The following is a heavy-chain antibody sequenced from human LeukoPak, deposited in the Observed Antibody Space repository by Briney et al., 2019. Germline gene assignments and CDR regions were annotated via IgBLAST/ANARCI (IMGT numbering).Heavy chain of an antibody. Sequence: EASVKVSCKASGYTFTGYYMHWVRQAPGQGLEWMGWINPNSGGTNYAQKFQGRVTMTRDTSISTAYMELSSLRSEDTAVYYCARACGGDCYWDYWGQGTLVTVSS. V-gene: IGHV1-2*02. D-gene: IGHD2-21*02. J-gene: IGHJ4*02. CDR1: GYTFTGYY. CDR2: INPNSGGT. CDR3: ARACGGDCYWDY.